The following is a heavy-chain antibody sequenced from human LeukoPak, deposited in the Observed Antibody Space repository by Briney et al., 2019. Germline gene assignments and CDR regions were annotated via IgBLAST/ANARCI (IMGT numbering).Heavy chain of an antibody. D-gene: IGHD6-13*01. CDR3: ARAWGAAAGTGYYYMDV. Sequence: PSETLSLTCAVYGGSFSGYYWSWIRQPPGKGLEWIGESNHSGSTNYNPSLKSRVTISVDTSKNQFSLKLSSVTAADTAVYYCARAWGAAAGTGYYYMDVWGKGTTVTVSS. CDR1: GGSFSGYY. CDR2: SNHSGST. V-gene: IGHV4-34*01. J-gene: IGHJ6*03.